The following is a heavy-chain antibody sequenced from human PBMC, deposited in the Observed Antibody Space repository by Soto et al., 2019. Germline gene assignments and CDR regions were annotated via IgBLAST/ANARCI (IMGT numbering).Heavy chain of an antibody. J-gene: IGHJ3*02. Sequence: EVQLVESGGGLVQPGGSLRLSCAASGFTFSRHWIHWVRQAPGQGLVWVSRTKTDGTTDLADSVRGRFTTSRDNAENTVYLQMNSLRVEDTAVYYCARDMRAVPWYGGISSVFDMWGQGTRVTVSS. CDR3: ARDMRAVPWYGGISSVFDM. CDR2: TKTDGTT. D-gene: IGHD3-10*01. V-gene: IGHV3-74*01. CDR1: GFTFSRHW.